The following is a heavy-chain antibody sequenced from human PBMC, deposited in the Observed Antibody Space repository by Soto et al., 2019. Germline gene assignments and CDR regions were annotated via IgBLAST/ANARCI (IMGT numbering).Heavy chain of an antibody. J-gene: IGHJ4*02. CDR3: ARASRYCSGGSCYFLPGIDY. CDR1: GGTFSSYA. V-gene: IGHV1-69*12. D-gene: IGHD2-15*01. CDR2: IIPIFGTA. Sequence: QAQLVQSGAEVKKPGSSVKVSCKASGGTFSSYAISWVRQAPGQGLEWMGGIIPIFGTANYAQKFQGRVTITADESTSTAYMELSSLRSEDTAVYYCARASRYCSGGSCYFLPGIDYWGQGTLVTVSS.